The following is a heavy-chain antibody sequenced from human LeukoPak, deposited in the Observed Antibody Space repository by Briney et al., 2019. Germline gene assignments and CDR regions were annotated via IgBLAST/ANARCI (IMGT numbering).Heavy chain of an antibody. CDR1: GYTFTSYY. D-gene: IGHD4-17*01. CDR2: INPSGGST. V-gene: IGHV1-46*01. CDR3: ARPDYGDRFDY. J-gene: IGHJ4*02. Sequence: ASVKVSCTASGYTFTSYYMHWVRQAPGQGLEWIGIINPSGGSTSYAQKVQGRVTMTRDTSKSTVYMELSSLRSEDTAVYYCARPDYGDRFDYWGQGTLVTVSS.